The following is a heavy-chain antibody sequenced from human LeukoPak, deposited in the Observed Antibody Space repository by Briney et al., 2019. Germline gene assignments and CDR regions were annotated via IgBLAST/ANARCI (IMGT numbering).Heavy chain of an antibody. J-gene: IGHJ4*02. CDR1: GGSISSYY. Sequence: PSETLSLTCTVSGGSISSYYWSWIRQPPGKGLEWIGYIYYSGSTNYNPSLKSRVTMSVDTSKNQFSLKLSSVTAADTAVYYCARDYGGATGDYWGQGTLVTVSS. V-gene: IGHV4-59*12. CDR3: ARDYGGATGDY. D-gene: IGHD4-23*01. CDR2: IYYSGST.